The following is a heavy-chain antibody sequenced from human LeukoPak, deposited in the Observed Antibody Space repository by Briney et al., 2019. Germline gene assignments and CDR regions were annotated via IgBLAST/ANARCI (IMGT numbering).Heavy chain of an antibody. D-gene: IGHD2-2*01. V-gene: IGHV3-23*01. CDR2: ISGSGGST. CDR3: AKTPAPPHIVVVPAYFDY. CDR1: GFTFSSYA. J-gene: IGHJ4*02. Sequence: PRGSLRLSCAASGFTFSSYAMSSVRPAPRKGLEWVSAISGSGGSTNYADSVKGRFTISRDNSKNTLYLQVHCVRPEDTGVYYCAKTPAPPHIVVVPAYFDYWGQGTLVTVSS.